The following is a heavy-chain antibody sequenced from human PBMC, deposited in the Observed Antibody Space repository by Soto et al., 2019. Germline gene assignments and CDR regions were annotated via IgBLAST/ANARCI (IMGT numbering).Heavy chain of an antibody. CDR3: ARSQGGSSSLDIYYYYYYGMDV. CDR2: IIPIFGTA. V-gene: IGHV1-69*01. Sequence: QVQLVQSGAEVKKPGSSVKVSCKAPGGTFSSYAISWVRQAPGQGLEWMGGIIPIFGTAKYAQKFQGRVTITADESTSTGYRQLSSLRSEETAVYYCARSQGGSSSLDIYYYYYYGMDVWGQGTTVTVSS. J-gene: IGHJ6*01. D-gene: IGHD2-15*01. CDR1: GGTFSSYA.